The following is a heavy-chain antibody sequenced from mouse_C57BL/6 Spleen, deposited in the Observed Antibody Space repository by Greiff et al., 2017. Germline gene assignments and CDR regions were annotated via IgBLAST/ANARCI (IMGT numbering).Heavy chain of an antibody. CDR2: ISDGGSYT. D-gene: IGHD2-4*01. Sequence: EVKLMESGGGLVKPGGSLKLSCAASGFTFSSYAMSWVRQTPEKRLEWVATISDGGSYTYYPDNVKGRFTISRDNAKNNLYLQMSHLKSEDTAMXYCARVNDYDGWYCDVWGTGTTVTVSS. CDR3: ARVNDYDGWYCDV. CDR1: GFTFSSYA. J-gene: IGHJ1*03. V-gene: IGHV5-4*03.